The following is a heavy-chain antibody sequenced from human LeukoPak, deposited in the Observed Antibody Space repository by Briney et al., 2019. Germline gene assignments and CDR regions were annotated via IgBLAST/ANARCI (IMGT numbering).Heavy chain of an antibody. Sequence: SQTLSLTCAIAGDSVSSNSAAWNWIRQSPSRGLEWLGRTYYRSKWYNDYAVSVKSRITINPDASKNQFSLQLNSVTPEDTAVYYCARALMAAAGGNWFDPWGQATLVTVSS. J-gene: IGHJ5*02. D-gene: IGHD6-13*01. V-gene: IGHV6-1*01. CDR3: ARALMAAAGGNWFDP. CDR2: TYYRSKWYN. CDR1: GDSVSSNSAA.